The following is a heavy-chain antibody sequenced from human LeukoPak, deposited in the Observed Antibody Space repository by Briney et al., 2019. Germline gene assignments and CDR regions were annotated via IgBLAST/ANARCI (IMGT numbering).Heavy chain of an antibody. Sequence: GGSLRLSCAVSGFTFNTYVMSWVRQAPGKGLEWVSAISGSGGGTYYVASVKGRFTISRDNSRNTLYLQMNSLRTEDTAVYYCARELAMVNRVFDYWGQGTLVTVSS. CDR2: ISGSGGGT. CDR3: ARELAMVNRVFDY. J-gene: IGHJ4*02. CDR1: GFTFNTYV. V-gene: IGHV3-23*01. D-gene: IGHD5-18*01.